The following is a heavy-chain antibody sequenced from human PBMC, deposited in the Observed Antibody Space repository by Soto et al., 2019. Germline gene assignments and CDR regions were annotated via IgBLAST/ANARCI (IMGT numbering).Heavy chain of an antibody. V-gene: IGHV3-30-3*01. Sequence: QVQLVESGGGVVQPGRSLRLSCAASGFTFSSYATHWVRQPPGKGLEWVAVISYNGRNKYYADSVKGRFTISRDNSKNTLYLQMNSLRAEDTTVYYCAREAEAFDFWGQGTLVTVSS. J-gene: IGHJ4*02. CDR3: AREAEAFDF. CDR1: GFTFSSYA. CDR2: ISYNGRNK. D-gene: IGHD2-15*01.